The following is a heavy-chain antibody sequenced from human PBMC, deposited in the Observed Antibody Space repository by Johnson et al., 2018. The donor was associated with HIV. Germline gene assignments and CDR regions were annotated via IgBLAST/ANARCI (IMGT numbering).Heavy chain of an antibody. Sequence: QVQLVESGGGLVQPGGSLRVSCAASGFTVSSNYMSWVRQAPGKGLEWVAIISYDGSNKYYADSVKGRFTISRDNSKNTLYLQMNSLRAEDTAVYYCAKFGCSGGSCYSVMADAYDIWGQGTMVTVSS. CDR2: ISYDGSNK. J-gene: IGHJ3*02. CDR1: GFTVSSNY. D-gene: IGHD2-15*01. V-gene: IGHV3-30*18. CDR3: AKFGCSGGSCYSVMADAYDI.